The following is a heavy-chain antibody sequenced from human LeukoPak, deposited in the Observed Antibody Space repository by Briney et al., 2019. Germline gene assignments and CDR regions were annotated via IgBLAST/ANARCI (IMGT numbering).Heavy chain of an antibody. CDR1: GFTFSSYS. V-gene: IGHV3-48*01. Sequence: GGSLRLSCAASGFTFSSYSMNWVRQAPGKGLEWVSYISSSSSTIYYADSVKGRFTISRVNAKNSLYLQMNGLRAEDTAVYYCASANFDWLSMGYFDYWGQGTLITVSS. CDR3: ASANFDWLSMGYFDY. D-gene: IGHD3-9*01. CDR2: ISSSSSTI. J-gene: IGHJ4*02.